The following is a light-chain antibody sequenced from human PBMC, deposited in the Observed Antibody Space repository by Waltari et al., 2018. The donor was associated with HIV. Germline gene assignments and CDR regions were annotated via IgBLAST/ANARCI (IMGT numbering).Light chain of an antibody. Sequence: QSALTQPPSASGSPGQSVTISCTGISSAAGDDNIVSWYQQSPGKAPKFIIYEVSKRPSGVPDRFSGSKSGNTASLTVSGLQADDEADYYCSSYAGSSTWVFGGGTKLTVL. CDR3: SSYAGSSTWV. V-gene: IGLV2-8*01. CDR1: SSAAGDDNI. J-gene: IGLJ3*02. CDR2: EVS.